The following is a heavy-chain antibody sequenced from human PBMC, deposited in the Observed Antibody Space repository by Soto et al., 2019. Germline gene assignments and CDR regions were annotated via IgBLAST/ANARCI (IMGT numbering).Heavy chain of an antibody. J-gene: IGHJ6*01. V-gene: IGHV1-18*01. CDR3: ARVGYYDSSGTRNYHYYGMDA. CDR1: GYTFNSYG. D-gene: IGHD3-22*01. Sequence: QVQLVQSGTEVKKPGASVKVSCKASGYTFNSYGISWVRQAPGQGLEWMGWISPYDDNTNYAQNLQGRVTMTTDTSTRTAYKELRSLRTDDTAGYYCARVGYYDSSGTRNYHYYGMDAWGQGTTV. CDR2: ISPYDDNT.